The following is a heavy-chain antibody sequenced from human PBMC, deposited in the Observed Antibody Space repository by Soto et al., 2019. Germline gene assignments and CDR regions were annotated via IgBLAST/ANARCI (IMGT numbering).Heavy chain of an antibody. CDR3: ARLRLKGYYGSGSYYNVIYYYGMDV. J-gene: IGHJ6*02. D-gene: IGHD3-10*01. CDR2: INHSGST. CDR1: GGSFSGYY. Sequence: SETLSLTCAVYGGSFSGYYWSWIRQPPGKGLEWIGEINHSGSTNYNPSLKSRVTISVDTSKNQFSLKLSSVTAADTAVYYCARLRLKGYYGSGSYYNVIYYYGMDVWGQGTTVTVSS. V-gene: IGHV4-34*01.